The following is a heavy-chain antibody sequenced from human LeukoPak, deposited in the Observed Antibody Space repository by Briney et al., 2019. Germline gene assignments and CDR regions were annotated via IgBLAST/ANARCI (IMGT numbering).Heavy chain of an antibody. V-gene: IGHV4-30-2*01. CDR1: GGSISSGGYS. Sequence: SETLSLTCAVSGGSISSGGYSWSWIRQPPGKGLEWIGYIYHSGSTYYNPSPKSRVTISVDRSKNQFSLKLSSVTAADTAVYYCARARAVTIDYWGQGTLVTVSS. CDR2: IYHSGST. CDR3: ARARAVTIDY. J-gene: IGHJ4*02. D-gene: IGHD4-17*01.